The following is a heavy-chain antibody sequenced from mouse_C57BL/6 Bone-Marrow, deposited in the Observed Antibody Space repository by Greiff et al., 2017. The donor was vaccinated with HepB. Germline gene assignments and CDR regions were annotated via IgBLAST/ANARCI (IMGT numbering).Heavy chain of an antibody. J-gene: IGHJ2*01. CDR1: GFNIKDDY. CDR2: IDPENGDT. Sequence: EVQLQQSGAELVRPGASVKLSCTASGFNIKDDYMHWVKQRPEQGLEWIGWIDPENGDTEYASKFQGKATITADTSSNTAYLQLSSLTSEDTAVYYCTTGFIITTVVVRFRYWGQGTTLTVSS. V-gene: IGHV14-4*01. CDR3: TTGFIITTVVVRFRY. D-gene: IGHD1-1*01.